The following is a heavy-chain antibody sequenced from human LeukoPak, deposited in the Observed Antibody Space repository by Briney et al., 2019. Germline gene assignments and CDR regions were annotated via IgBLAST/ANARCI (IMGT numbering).Heavy chain of an antibody. CDR1: AGSISGSSYY. V-gene: IGHV4-39*01. J-gene: IGHJ4*02. CDR3: ATLMYSSGWPLDY. D-gene: IGHD6-19*01. Sequence: PSETLSLTCTASAGSISGSSYYWAWIRQPPGKGLEWIGSIYYSGSTYYNPSLKSRVTISVDTSKNQFSLKLSSVTAADTAVYYCATLMYSSGWPLDYWGQGTLVTVSS. CDR2: IYYSGST.